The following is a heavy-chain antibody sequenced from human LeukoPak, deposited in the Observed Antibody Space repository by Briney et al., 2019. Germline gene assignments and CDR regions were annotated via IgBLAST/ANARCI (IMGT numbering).Heavy chain of an antibody. V-gene: IGHV1-2*02. CDR1: GYTFTGYY. CDR3: ARVKVRNTAMVPASLGY. J-gene: IGHJ4*02. CDR2: INPNSGGT. D-gene: IGHD5-18*01. Sequence: ASVKVSCKASGYTFTGYYLHWLRQAPGQGLEWMGWINPNSGGTNYAQKFQGRVTMTRDTSISTAYMELSRLRSDDTAVYYCARVKVRNTAMVPASLGYWGQGTLVTVSS.